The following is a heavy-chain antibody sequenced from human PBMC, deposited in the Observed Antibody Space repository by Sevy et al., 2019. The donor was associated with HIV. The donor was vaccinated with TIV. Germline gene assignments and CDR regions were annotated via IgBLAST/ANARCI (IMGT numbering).Heavy chain of an antibody. CDR1: GFIFSDHY. D-gene: IGHD6-13*01. CDR2: IRNTADGYTT. Sequence: GGSLRLSCAASGFIFSDHYMEWVRQAPGKGLEWVGSIRNTADGYTTEYAASVKGRFTISRDDSKNSLYLLMNSLKTEDTAVYYSATHAGIAAAGRVFDYWGQGTLVTVSS. V-gene: IGHV3-72*01. CDR3: ATHAGIAAAGRVFDY. J-gene: IGHJ4*02.